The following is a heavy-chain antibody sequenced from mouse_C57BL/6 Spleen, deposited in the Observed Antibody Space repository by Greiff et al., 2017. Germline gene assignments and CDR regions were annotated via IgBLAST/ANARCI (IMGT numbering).Heavy chain of an antibody. Sequence: EVMLVESGGGLVKPGGSLKLSCAASGFTFSDYGMHWVRQAPEKGLEWVAYISSGSSTIYYADTVKGRFTISRDNAKNTLFLQMTSLRSEDTAMYYCARGRDYDPFAYWGQGTLVTVSA. V-gene: IGHV5-17*01. CDR2: ISSGSSTI. CDR1: GFTFSDYG. CDR3: ARGRDYDPFAY. D-gene: IGHD2-4*01. J-gene: IGHJ3*01.